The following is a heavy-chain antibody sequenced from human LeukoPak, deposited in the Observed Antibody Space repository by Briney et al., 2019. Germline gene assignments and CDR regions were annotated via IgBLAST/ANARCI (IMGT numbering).Heavy chain of an antibody. CDR3: AKGPSMYSSSP. CDR1: GFTFDDYA. CDR2: ISGDGGST. D-gene: IGHD6-6*01. Sequence: GGSLRLSCAASGFTFDDYAMHWVRQAPGKGLEWVSLISGDGGSTYYADSVKGRFAISRDNSKNSLYLQMNSLRTEDTAFYYCAKGPSMYSSSPWGQGTLVTVSS. V-gene: IGHV3-43*02. J-gene: IGHJ4*02.